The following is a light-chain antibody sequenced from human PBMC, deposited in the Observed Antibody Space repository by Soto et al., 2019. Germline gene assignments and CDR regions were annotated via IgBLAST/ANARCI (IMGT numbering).Light chain of an antibody. J-gene: IGKJ2*01. Sequence: EIVMTQSPATLSVSPGERATLSCRASQSVSSNLAWYQQKPGQAPRLLIYGASTRATGIPARFSGSGSGTEFTLTISSLQPEDFATYSCQQSYNTPHTFGQGTKLEI. CDR1: QSVSSN. CDR3: QQSYNTPHT. CDR2: GAS. V-gene: IGKV3-15*01.